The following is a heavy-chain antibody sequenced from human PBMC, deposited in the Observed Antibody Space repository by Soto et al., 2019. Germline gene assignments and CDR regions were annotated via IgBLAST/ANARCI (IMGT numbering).Heavy chain of an antibody. J-gene: IGHJ4*02. V-gene: IGHV3-30-3*01. CDR2: ISHDGNNK. D-gene: IGHD1-26*01. CDR1: GFTFSSYV. Sequence: QVQLVESGGGVVQPGSSLRLSCAASGFTFSSYVMHWVRQTPGRGLEWVAFISHDGNNKYYADSVKGRFTISRDNSENTLYLQMDSLRAEDTAVYYCARDDEGGSDCDLGYWGQGTLVTVSS. CDR3: ARDDEGGSDCDLGY.